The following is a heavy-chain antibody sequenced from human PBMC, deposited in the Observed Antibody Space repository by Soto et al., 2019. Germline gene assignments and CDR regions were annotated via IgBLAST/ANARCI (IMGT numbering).Heavy chain of an antibody. J-gene: IGHJ6*02. D-gene: IGHD3-3*01. CDR3: ARPRAADFWSGYYHYYYYYGMDV. V-gene: IGHV3-21*01. CDR1: GFTFSSYS. CDR2: ISSSSSYI. Sequence: EVQLVESGGGLVKPGGSLRLSCAASGFTFSSYSMNWVRQAPGKGLEWVSSISSSSSYIYYADSVKGRFTISRDNAKNSLYLQMNSLRAEDTAVYYCARPRAADFWSGYYHYYYYYGMDVWGQGTTVTVSS.